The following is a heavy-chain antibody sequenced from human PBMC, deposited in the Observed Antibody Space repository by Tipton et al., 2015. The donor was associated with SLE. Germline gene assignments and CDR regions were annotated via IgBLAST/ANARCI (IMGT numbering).Heavy chain of an antibody. Sequence: TLSLTCTVSGDSISSGGHHWSWIRQPAGKGLEWLGYVFNSGSTNYNPSLKSRVTLSIDTSKKQFSLKLTSVSDADTAIYYCAGGISQAAGDLWGQGTLVTVSS. CDR2: VFNSGST. CDR1: GDSISSGGHH. V-gene: IGHV4-61*10. J-gene: IGHJ5*02. D-gene: IGHD2-15*01. CDR3: AGGISQAAGDL.